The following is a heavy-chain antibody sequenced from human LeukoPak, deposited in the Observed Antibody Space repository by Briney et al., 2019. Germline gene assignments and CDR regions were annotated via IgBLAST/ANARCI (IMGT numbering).Heavy chain of an antibody. CDR2: INPNSGGT. Sequence: GASVKVSCKASGYTFTGYYMHWVRQAPGQGLEWMGWINPNSGGTNYAQKFQGRVTMTRDTSISTAYMELSRLRSDDTAVYYCARDRYYYGSGKAPCAGYWGQGTLVTVSS. CDR3: ARDRYYYGSGKAPCAGY. J-gene: IGHJ4*02. CDR1: GYTFTGYY. D-gene: IGHD3-10*01. V-gene: IGHV1-2*02.